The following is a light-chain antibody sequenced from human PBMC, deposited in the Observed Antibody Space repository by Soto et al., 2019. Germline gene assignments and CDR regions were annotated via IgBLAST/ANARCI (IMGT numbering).Light chain of an antibody. J-gene: IGKJ1*01. V-gene: IGKV3-20*01. CDR2: GAS. CDR3: QQHGTSPPSWT. CDR1: QNVNSHH. Sequence: ETVLTQSPGTLSLSPGERTPLFLRAQQNVNSHHFAWYQQKPGQAPRLLIYGASSRATGIPDRFSGSGSGTDFTLTISRLEPEDFAVYYCQQHGTSPPSWTFGQGTKVGIK.